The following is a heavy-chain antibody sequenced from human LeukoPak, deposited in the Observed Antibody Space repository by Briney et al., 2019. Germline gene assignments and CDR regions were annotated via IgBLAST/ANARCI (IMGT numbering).Heavy chain of an antibody. CDR3: ARGRDSSSWYGRYYYYYMDV. CDR1: GFTVSSNY. V-gene: IGHV3-66*01. D-gene: IGHD6-13*01. Sequence: PGGSLRLSCAASGFTVSSNYMSWVRQAPGKGLEWVSVIYSGGSTYYADSVKGRFTISRDNSKNTLYLQMNSLRAEDTAVYYCARGRDSSSWYGRYYYYYMDVWGKGTTVTISS. J-gene: IGHJ6*03. CDR2: IYSGGST.